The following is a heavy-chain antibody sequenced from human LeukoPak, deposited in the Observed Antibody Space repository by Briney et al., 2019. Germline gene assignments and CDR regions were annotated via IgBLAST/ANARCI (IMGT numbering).Heavy chain of an antibody. CDR3: ARERIISDYLAARTYNWFDP. Sequence: PSETLSLTCAVYGGSFSGYYWSWIRQPPGKGLEWIGRMYTSGSTNYNPSLKSRVTISVDTSKNQFSLKLSSVTAADTAVYYCARERIISDYLAARTYNWFDPWGQGTLVTVSS. CDR2: MYTSGST. J-gene: IGHJ5*02. CDR1: GGSFSGYY. D-gene: IGHD6-6*01. V-gene: IGHV4-59*10.